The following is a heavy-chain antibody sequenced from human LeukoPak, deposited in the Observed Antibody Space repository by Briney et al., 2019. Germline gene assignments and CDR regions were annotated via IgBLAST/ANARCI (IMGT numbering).Heavy chain of an antibody. D-gene: IGHD3-22*01. J-gene: IGHJ5*02. CDR3: ARDADYYDSSGYYYVAGDWFDP. Sequence: EPSETLSLTCTVSGGSISSSSYYWGWIRQPPGKGLEWIGSIYYSGSTYYNPSLKSRVTISVDTSKNQFSLKLSSVTAADTAVYYCARDADYYDSSGYYYVAGDWFDPWGQGTLVTVPS. V-gene: IGHV4-39*02. CDR1: GGSISSSSYY. CDR2: IYYSGST.